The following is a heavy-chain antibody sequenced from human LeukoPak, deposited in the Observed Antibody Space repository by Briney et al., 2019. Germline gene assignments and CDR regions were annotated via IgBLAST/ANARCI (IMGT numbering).Heavy chain of an antibody. V-gene: IGHV4-34*01. J-gene: IGHJ6*03. CDR2: INHSGST. CDR3: ARLDYVWGSYRLKYYYYYYMDV. D-gene: IGHD3-16*02. Sequence: SETLSLTCAVYGGSFSGYYWSWIRQPPGKGLGWIGEINHSGSTNYNPSLKSRVTISVDTSKNQFSLKLSSVTAADTAVYYCARLDYVWGSYRLKYYYYYYMDVWGKGTTVTVSS. CDR1: GGSFSGYY.